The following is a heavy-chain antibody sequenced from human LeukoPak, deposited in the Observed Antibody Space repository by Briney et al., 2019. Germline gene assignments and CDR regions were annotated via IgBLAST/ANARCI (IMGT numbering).Heavy chain of an antibody. V-gene: IGHV1-8*01. J-gene: IGHJ4*02. D-gene: IGHD2-21*01. CDR1: GYTFTSYD. Sequence: GASVKVSCKVSGYTFTSYDINWVRQATGQGLEWMGWMNPNSGNTGYAQKFQGRVTMTRNTSISTAYMELSSLRSEDTALYYCARAAWVSTSSKYYFDNWGQGTLVTVSS. CDR3: ARAAWVSTSSKYYFDN. CDR2: MNPNSGNT.